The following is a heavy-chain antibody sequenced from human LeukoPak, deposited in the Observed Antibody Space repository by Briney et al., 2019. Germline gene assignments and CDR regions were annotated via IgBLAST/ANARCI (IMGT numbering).Heavy chain of an antibody. CDR2: LFHSGNT. CDR1: GSSISSGYY. V-gene: IGHV4-38-2*02. D-gene: IGHD1-1*01. CDR3: ARGLEWGDGFDI. J-gene: IGHJ3*02. Sequence: SETLSLTCTVSGSSISSGYYWGWIRQPPGKGLEWIASLFHSGNTYYNPSLKSRVTISVDTSKNQFSLKVNSVTAADTAVYYCARGLEWGDGFDIWGQGTVVTVSP.